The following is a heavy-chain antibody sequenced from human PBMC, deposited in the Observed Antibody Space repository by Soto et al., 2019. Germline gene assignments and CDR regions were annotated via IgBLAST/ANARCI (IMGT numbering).Heavy chain of an antibody. V-gene: IGHV3-23*01. J-gene: IGHJ4*02. CDR3: AKAGSSSWFHPYFDY. CDR2: ISGSGGST. Sequence: GVSLRLSCAASGFTFSSYAMSWVRQAPGKGLEWVSAISGSGGSTYYADSVKGRFTISRDNSKNTLYLQMNSLRAEDTAVYYCAKAGSSSWFHPYFDYWGQGTLVTVSS. CDR1: GFTFSSYA. D-gene: IGHD6-13*01.